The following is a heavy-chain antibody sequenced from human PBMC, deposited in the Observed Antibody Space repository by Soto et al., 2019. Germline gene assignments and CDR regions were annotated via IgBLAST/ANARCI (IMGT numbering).Heavy chain of an antibody. CDR3: AKASRYSGSCIDY. CDR2: ISYDGSNK. V-gene: IGHV3-30*18. Sequence: QVQLVESGGGVVQPGRSLRLSCAASGFTFSSYGMHWVRQAPGKGLEWVAVISYDGSNKYYADAVKGRFTISRDKSKNTVYLQLNSVRAEDTAVDYCAKASRYSGSCIDYWGQGTLVTVSS. CDR1: GFTFSSYG. J-gene: IGHJ4*02. D-gene: IGHD1-26*01.